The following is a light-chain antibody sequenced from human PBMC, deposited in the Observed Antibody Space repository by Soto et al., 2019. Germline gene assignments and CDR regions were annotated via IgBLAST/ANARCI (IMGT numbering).Light chain of an antibody. J-gene: IGLJ1*01. Sequence: QSALTQPASVFGSPGQSITFSFTGTSSDVGGYNLVSWYQQHPGKAPTLMIYEVSSRPSGVSNRFSGSKSGNTASLTISGLQPEDEADYYCSSYTTSSTVVFGTGTKVTVL. CDR3: SSYTTSSTVV. CDR2: EVS. CDR1: SSDVGGYNL. V-gene: IGLV2-14*03.